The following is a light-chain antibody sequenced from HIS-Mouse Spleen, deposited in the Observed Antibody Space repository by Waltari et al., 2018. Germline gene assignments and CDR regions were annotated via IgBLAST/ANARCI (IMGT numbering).Light chain of an antibody. CDR2: QDS. CDR1: RLGENY. CDR3: QAWDSSVV. V-gene: IGLV3-1*01. Sequence: SYELTQPPSVSVSPGQTASITCSGERLGENYACWYQQKPGQSPVLVIYQDSKRPSGIPERFSGSNSGNTATLTISGTQAMDEADYYCQAWDSSVVFGGGTKLTVL. J-gene: IGLJ2*01.